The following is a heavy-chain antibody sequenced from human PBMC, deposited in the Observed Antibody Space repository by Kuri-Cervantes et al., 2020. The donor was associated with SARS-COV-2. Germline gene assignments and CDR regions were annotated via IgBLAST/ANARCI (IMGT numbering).Heavy chain of an antibody. Sequence: ASVKVSCKASGYTFTSYYIHWVRQAPGQGLEWMGWIDPSSGGTNSAQNFQGRVTMTRDTSISTAYMELRRLRSDDTAVYYCARDEGKGGHCLGHWGQGTLVTVSS. V-gene: IGHV1-2*02. CDR2: IDPSSGGT. D-gene: IGHD2-21*01. CDR1: GYTFTSYY. CDR3: ARDEGKGGHCLGH. J-gene: IGHJ4*02.